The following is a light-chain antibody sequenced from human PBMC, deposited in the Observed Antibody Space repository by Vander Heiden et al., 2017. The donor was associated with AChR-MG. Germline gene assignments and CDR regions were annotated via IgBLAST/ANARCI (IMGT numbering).Light chain of an antibody. CDR3: QQYGSSPPWT. J-gene: IGKJ1*01. Sequence: EIVLTQSTGTLSLSPGESATFSCRASQVVSNNYLSCYKQRRGQAPRLLIYAASSRATGIPDRFSGSGSGNDFTLTISRREPEDFAFYYCQQYGSSPPWTFGQGTKVEI. CDR2: AAS. V-gene: IGKV3-20*01. CDR1: QVVSNNY.